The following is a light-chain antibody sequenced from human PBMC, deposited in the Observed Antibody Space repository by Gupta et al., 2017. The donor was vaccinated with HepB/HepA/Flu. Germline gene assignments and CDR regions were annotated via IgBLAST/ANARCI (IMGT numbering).Light chain of an antibody. J-gene: IGLJ2*01. CDR3: QVWDTNSAVV. Sequence: YVLTQPPSVSAAPGMTARIPRGGNNIGSKSVHWYQQRPGQAPVLVVYVDSARPSGIPERFSVSNSGNTDTLTLSRVEAGDEADYYCQVWDTNSAVVFGGGTKVTVL. CDR2: VDS. V-gene: IGLV3-21*03. CDR1: NIGSKS.